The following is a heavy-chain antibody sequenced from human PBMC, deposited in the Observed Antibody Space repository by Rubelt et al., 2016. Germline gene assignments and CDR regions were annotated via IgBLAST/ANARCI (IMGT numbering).Heavy chain of an antibody. Sequence: QVQLQQWGAGLLKPSETLSLTCVVSGGSFSAYYWSWIRQPPGKGLEWIGEINHSGSTTYTPPLKSRVTMSVDTSTNHLSLRLSSVTAADTAVYYCTRDRGQLLIDYWGQGTQVTVSS. CDR2: INHSGST. J-gene: IGHJ4*02. V-gene: IGHV4-34*01. CDR1: GGSFSAYY. CDR3: TRDRGQLLIDY. D-gene: IGHD3-10*01.